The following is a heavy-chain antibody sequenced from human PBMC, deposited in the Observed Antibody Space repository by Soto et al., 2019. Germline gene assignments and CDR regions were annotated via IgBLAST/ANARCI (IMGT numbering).Heavy chain of an antibody. D-gene: IGHD3-9*01. V-gene: IGHV4-39*01. CDR2: IYYSGST. J-gene: IGHJ3*02. Sequence: SETLSLTCTVSGGSISSSSYYWGWIRQPPGKGLEWIGSIYYSGSTYYNPSLKSRVTISVDTSKNQFSLKLSSVTAADTAVYYFARRGYFDWTFDIWGQGTMVT. CDR3: ARRGYFDWTFDI. CDR1: GGSISSSSYY.